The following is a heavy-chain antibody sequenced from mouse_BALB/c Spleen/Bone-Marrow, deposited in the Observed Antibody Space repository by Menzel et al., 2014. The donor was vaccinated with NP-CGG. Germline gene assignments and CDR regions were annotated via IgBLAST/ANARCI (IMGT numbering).Heavy chain of an antibody. D-gene: IGHD2-1*01. V-gene: IGHV1-4*01. J-gene: IGHJ4*01. CDR2: INPSSGYT. CDR3: ARVYGNYDAMDY. CDR1: GYTFTTYT. Sequence: VQLQQSGAELARPGASVKMSCRASGYTFTTYTMHWVKQRPGQGLEWIGYINPSSGYTYYNQKFKDKATLTADKSSSAAYLQLSSLTSEDSAVYYCARVYGNYDAMDYWGQGTSDTVSS.